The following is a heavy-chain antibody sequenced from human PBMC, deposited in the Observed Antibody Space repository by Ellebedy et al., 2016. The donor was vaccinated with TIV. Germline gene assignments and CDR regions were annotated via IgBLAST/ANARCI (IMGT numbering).Heavy chain of an antibody. V-gene: IGHV3-11*06. J-gene: IGHJ6*02. D-gene: IGHD3-22*01. CDR2: ISTNVRSS. Sequence: GESLKISCTASGFTFRDYFMSWIRQAPGTGLEWIAYISTNVRSSKYADSVKGRFTISRANAKNSLYLQMDRLRAEDTAVYFCARDYYRGHGMDVWGQGTTVIVSS. CDR3: ARDYYRGHGMDV. CDR1: GFTFRDYF.